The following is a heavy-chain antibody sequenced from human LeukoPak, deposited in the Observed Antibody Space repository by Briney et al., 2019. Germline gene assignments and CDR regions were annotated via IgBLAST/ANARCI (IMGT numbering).Heavy chain of an antibody. CDR3: AKDITAELIVPYFDY. CDR1: GFTFDDYA. D-gene: IGHD3-22*01. J-gene: IGHJ4*02. CDR2: ISGDGGST. V-gene: IGHV3-43*02. Sequence: GGSLRLSCAASGFTFDDYAMHWVRQAPGKGLEWVSLISGDGGSTYYADSVKGRFTISRDNSKNSLYLQMNSLRTEDTALYYCAKDITAELIVPYFDYSGQGTLVTVSS.